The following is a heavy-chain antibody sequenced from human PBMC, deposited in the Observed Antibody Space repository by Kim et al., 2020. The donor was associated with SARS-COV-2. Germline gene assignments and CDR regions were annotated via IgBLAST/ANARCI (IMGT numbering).Heavy chain of an antibody. CDR2: IIPIFGTA. Sequence: SVKVSCKASGGTFSSYAISWVRQAPGQGLESMGGIIPIFGTANYAQKFQGRVTITADESTSTAYMELSSLRSEDTAVYYCARGRGFGELSGFDPWGQGTLVTVSS. CDR3: ARGRGFGELSGFDP. J-gene: IGHJ5*02. V-gene: IGHV1-69*13. D-gene: IGHD3-10*01. CDR1: GGTFSSYA.